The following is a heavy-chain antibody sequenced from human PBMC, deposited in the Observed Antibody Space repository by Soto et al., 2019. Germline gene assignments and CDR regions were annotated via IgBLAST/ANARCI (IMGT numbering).Heavy chain of an antibody. CDR3: ARQIYDSDTGPNFQYYFDS. CDR2: IDPSDSQT. V-gene: IGHV5-10-1*01. D-gene: IGHD3-22*01. CDR1: GYSFAGYW. Sequence: GASLKISCKGSGYSFAGYWITWVRQKPGKGLEWMGRIDPSDSQTYYSPSFRGHVTISVTKSITTVFLQWSSLRASDTATYYCARQIYDSDTGPNFQYYFDSWGQGTPVTVSS. J-gene: IGHJ4*02.